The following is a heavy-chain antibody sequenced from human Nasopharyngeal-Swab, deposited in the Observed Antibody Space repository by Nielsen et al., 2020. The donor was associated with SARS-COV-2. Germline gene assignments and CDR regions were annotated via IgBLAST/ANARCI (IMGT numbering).Heavy chain of an antibody. D-gene: IGHD6-6*01. Sequence: SETLSLTCTVSGGSISSYYWSWIRQPAGKGLEWIGRIYTSGSTNYNPSLKSRVTMSVDTSKNQFSLKLSSVTAADTAVYYCARGQSIAAPLAREGGCGMDVWGQGTTVTVSS. CDR3: ARGQSIAAPLAREGGCGMDV. CDR1: GGSISSYY. V-gene: IGHV4-4*07. CDR2: IYTSGST. J-gene: IGHJ6*02.